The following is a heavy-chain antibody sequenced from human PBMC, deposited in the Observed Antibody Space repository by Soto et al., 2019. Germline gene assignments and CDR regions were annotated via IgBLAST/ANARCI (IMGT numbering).Heavy chain of an antibody. V-gene: IGHV4-59*08. CDR1: GGSINNYY. Sequence: SETLSLTCTVSGGSINNYYWSWIRQPPGKGLEWIAYIYYTGSTNYNPSLKSRVTISVDTSKNQFSLKLSSVTAADTAVYYCARQSLDCSGGSCYTYYFDYGGQGTLVTVSS. CDR2: IYYTGST. J-gene: IGHJ4*02. D-gene: IGHD2-15*01. CDR3: ARQSLDCSGGSCYTYYFDY.